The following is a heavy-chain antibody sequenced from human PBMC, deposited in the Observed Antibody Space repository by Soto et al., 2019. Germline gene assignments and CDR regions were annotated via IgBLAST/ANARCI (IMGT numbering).Heavy chain of an antibody. D-gene: IGHD3-22*01. CDR1: GFTFIHYG. J-gene: IGHJ4*02. V-gene: IGHV3-33*06. CDR2: TWSGGRGE. CDR3: AKDDDTSSHYSLLDF. Sequence: WGSLRLSCAASGFTFIHYGIHCVRQSPFKWLEWVAVTWSGGRGEYYADSVRGRFTISRDNSKTTVYLQMNSLRVEDTAVYYCAKDDDTSSHYSLLDFRGQGTLVTVSS.